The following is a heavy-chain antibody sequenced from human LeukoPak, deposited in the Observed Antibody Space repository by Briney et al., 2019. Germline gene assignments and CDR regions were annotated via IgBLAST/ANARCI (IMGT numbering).Heavy chain of an antibody. V-gene: IGHV4-39*07. CDR2: MYYIGST. CDR3: ARGSRSITMIVVVIANWFDP. Sequence: PSETLSLTCTVSGVSVNNRTYYWGWIRQPPGKGLEWIGSMYYIGSTYYNPSLKSRVTISLDTSKNQFSLKMNSVTAADTAVYYCARGSRSITMIVVVIANWFDPWGQGTLVTVSS. D-gene: IGHD3-22*01. J-gene: IGHJ5*02. CDR1: GVSVNNRTYY.